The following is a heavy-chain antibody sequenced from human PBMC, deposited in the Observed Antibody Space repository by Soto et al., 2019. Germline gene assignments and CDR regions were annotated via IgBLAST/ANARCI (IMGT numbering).Heavy chain of an antibody. Sequence: EVPLLESGGGLVQPGGSLRLSCAASGFTFSSYAMSWVRQAPGKGLEWVSAISGSGGSTYYADSVKGRFTISRDNSKNTLYRQMNSLRAEDTAVYYCAKQKGVPAAPFDYWGQGTLVTVSS. V-gene: IGHV3-23*01. D-gene: IGHD2-2*01. CDR2: ISGSGGST. CDR3: AKQKGVPAAPFDY. J-gene: IGHJ4*02. CDR1: GFTFSSYA.